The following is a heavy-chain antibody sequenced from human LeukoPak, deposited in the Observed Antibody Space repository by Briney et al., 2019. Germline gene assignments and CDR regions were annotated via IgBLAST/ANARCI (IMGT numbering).Heavy chain of an antibody. V-gene: IGHV4-38-2*02. D-gene: IGHD3-16*02. J-gene: IGHJ4*02. CDR2: ISHSAST. CDR3: AREHCAGGYCYFLDY. CDR1: DYPISSGYF. Sequence: PSETLSLTSSVTDYPISSGYFWGWIRQPPQKGLECIATISHSASTYFNPSLKSRVIVSIDASKNPFSLNLTSVTAADTAVYYCAREHCAGGYCYFLDYWGQGTLVTVSS.